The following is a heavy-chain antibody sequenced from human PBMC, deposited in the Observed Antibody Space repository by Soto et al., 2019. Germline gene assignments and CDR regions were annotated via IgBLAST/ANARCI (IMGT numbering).Heavy chain of an antibody. CDR3: ARCGLAGHYYYGMDV. J-gene: IGHJ6*02. CDR1: GGSISSSNW. Sequence: SETLSLTCAVSGGSISSSNWWSWVRQPPGKGLEWIGEIYHSGSTNYNPSLKSRVTISVDKSKNQFSLKLSSVTAADTAVYYCARCGLAGHYYYGMDVWGQGTTVTVSS. V-gene: IGHV4-4*02. CDR2: IYHSGST.